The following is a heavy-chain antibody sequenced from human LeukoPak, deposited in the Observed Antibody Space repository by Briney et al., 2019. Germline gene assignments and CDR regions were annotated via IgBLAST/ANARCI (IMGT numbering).Heavy chain of an antibody. CDR1: GFTFSTYA. J-gene: IGHJ4*02. Sequence: GGSLRLSCAASGFTFSTYAMSWVRQAPGKGLEWVSGISGSGGTTYYADSVKGRFTISRDNSKNTLYLQMNSLRAEDTAVYYCARVGLAAAGTTFDYWGQGTLVTVSS. CDR3: ARVGLAAAGTTFDY. D-gene: IGHD6-13*01. V-gene: IGHV3-23*01. CDR2: ISGSGGTT.